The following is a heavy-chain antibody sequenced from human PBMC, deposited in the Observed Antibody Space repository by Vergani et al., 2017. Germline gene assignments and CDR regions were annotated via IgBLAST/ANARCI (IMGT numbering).Heavy chain of an antibody. CDR3: ARGPFLYSYAVPSGRDV. CDR2: IYYSGRT. D-gene: IGHD5-18*01. Sequence: QLQLQESGPGLVKPSETLSLTCTVSGGSISSSSYYWGWIRQPPGKGLEWIGYIYYSGRTYYNPSLKSRVTISVDTSKNQFSLKLSSVTAADTAVYYCARGPFLYSYAVPSGRDVWGQGP. V-gene: IGHV4-30-4*08. CDR1: GGSISSSSYY. J-gene: IGHJ6*02.